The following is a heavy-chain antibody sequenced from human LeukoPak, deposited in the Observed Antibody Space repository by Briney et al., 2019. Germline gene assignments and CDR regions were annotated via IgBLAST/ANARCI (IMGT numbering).Heavy chain of an antibody. D-gene: IGHD4-23*01. CDR1: GYSISSGFY. Sequence: SETLSLTCTVSGYSISSGFYWGWIRQPPGKGLEWIGCIYHTGITYYNSSLKSRVAISIDTSENQFSLKVNSVTAVDTAVYYCATFYGGRSVSFDIWGQGTMVTVSS. J-gene: IGHJ3*02. CDR2: IYHTGIT. CDR3: ATFYGGRSVSFDI. V-gene: IGHV4-38-2*02.